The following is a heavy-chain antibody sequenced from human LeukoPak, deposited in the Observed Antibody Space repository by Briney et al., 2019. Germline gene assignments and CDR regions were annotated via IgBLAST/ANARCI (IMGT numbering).Heavy chain of an antibody. CDR3: TIVSRELLIREYSQH. CDR2: IKSKTDGGTT. V-gene: IGHV3-15*01. J-gene: IGHJ1*01. Sequence: GGSLRLSCAASGFTFSNAWMSWVRQAPGKGLEWVARIKSKTDGGTTDYAAPVKGRFTISRDDSKNTLYLQMNSLKTEDTAVYYCTIVSRELLIREYSQHWGQGTLVTVSS. CDR1: GFTFSNAW. D-gene: IGHD1-26*01.